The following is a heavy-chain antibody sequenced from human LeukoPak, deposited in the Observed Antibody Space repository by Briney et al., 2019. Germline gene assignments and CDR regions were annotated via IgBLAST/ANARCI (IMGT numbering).Heavy chain of an antibody. CDR2: INSDGSST. CDR1: GFTFSSYW. J-gene: IGHJ4*02. CDR3: VRIRLDCSGGSCQGGY. D-gene: IGHD2-15*01. V-gene: IGHV3-74*01. Sequence: PGGSLRLSCAASGFTFSSYWMYWVRQAPGKGLVWVSGINSDGSSTNYADSMKGRFTISRDNAKNTLYLQMNSLRAEDTAVYYCVRIRLDCSGGSCQGGYWGQGTLVTVSS.